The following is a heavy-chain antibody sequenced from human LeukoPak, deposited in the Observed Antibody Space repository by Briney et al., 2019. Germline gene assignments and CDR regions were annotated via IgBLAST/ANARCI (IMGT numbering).Heavy chain of an antibody. Sequence: SETLSLTCAVYGGSFSGYYWSWIRQPPGKGLEWIGEINHSGSTNYNPSLKSRVTISVDTSKNQFSLKLSSVTAADTAVYYCASHAADTAMDPVDYWGQGTLVTASS. CDR2: INHSGST. CDR1: GGSFSGYY. CDR3: ASHAADTAMDPVDY. D-gene: IGHD5-18*01. V-gene: IGHV4-34*01. J-gene: IGHJ4*02.